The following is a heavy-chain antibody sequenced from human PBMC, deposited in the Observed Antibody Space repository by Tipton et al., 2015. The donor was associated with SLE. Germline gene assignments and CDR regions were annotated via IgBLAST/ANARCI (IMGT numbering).Heavy chain of an antibody. CDR2: INHSGST. CDR3: ATESGHYDFWSGYYTHYYYMDV. Sequence: TLSLTCAVYGGSFSGYYWSWIRQPPGKGLEWIGEINHSGSTNYNPSLKSRVTISVDTSKNQFSLKLSSVTAADTAVYYCATESGHYDFWSGYYTHYYYMDVWGKGTTVTVSS. CDR1: GGSFSGYY. J-gene: IGHJ6*03. D-gene: IGHD3-3*01. V-gene: IGHV4-34*01.